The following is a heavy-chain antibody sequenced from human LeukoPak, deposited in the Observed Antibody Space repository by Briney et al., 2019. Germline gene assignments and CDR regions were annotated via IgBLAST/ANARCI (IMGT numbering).Heavy chain of an antibody. J-gene: IGHJ4*02. Sequence: AGGSLRPSCAASGFTFSSYWMQWVSHAPGEGVVWVSRINSDGRSTSYSDSVKGRFTIYTDNAKNTLYLQMNSLRAEDTAVYYCSRAMNIKVGATSFDYWGQGTLVTVSS. CDR3: SRAMNIKVGATSFDY. D-gene: IGHD1-26*01. V-gene: IGHV3-74*01. CDR1: GFTFSSYW. CDR2: INSDGRST.